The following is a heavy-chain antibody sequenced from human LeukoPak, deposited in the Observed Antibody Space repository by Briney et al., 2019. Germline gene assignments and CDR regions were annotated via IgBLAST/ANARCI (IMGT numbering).Heavy chain of an antibody. J-gene: IGHJ3*02. Sequence: SQTLSLTCVISGDSVSSNSAAWDWIRQSPSRGLEWLGRTYYGSKWYIDYAMSVKSRITINPDTSKNQFSLQLSSVTPEDTAVYYCARSFGASDIWGQGTMVTVSS. CDR2: TYYGSKWYI. CDR3: ARSFGASDI. D-gene: IGHD1-26*01. V-gene: IGHV6-1*01. CDR1: GDSVSSNSAA.